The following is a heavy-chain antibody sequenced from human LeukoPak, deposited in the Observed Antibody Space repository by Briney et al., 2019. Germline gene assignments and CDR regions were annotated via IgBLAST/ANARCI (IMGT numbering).Heavy chain of an antibody. V-gene: IGHV3-23*01. D-gene: IGHD3-22*01. Sequence: GGSLRLSCAASGFTFSSYAMSWVRQAPGKGLEWVSAISGSGGSTYYAVSVKGRFTISRDNSKNTLYLQMNSLRAEDTAVYYCAKELYYYDSSGHYYGGYYFDHWGQGTLVTVSS. CDR1: GFTFSSYA. CDR2: ISGSGGST. CDR3: AKELYYYDSSGHYYGGYYFDH. J-gene: IGHJ4*02.